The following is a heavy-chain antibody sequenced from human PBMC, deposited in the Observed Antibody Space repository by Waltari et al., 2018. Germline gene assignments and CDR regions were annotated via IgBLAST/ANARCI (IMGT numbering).Heavy chain of an antibody. J-gene: IGHJ4*02. CDR2: IKQSGLT. Sequence: QVQLHQGGAGLLKPSETLSLTCVVYGGSFSDYYWSWIRQPPGKGLEWLGEIKQSGLTNYNPSVKSLATMSLDTSKTQFSLKLSSLTAADTAVYYCAGGTASAWELGHSWGQGTLVTVSS. D-gene: IGHD1-26*01. CDR3: AGGTASAWELGHS. V-gene: IGHV4-34*01. CDR1: GGSFSDYY.